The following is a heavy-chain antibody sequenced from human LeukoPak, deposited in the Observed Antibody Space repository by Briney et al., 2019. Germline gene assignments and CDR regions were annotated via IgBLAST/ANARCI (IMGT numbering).Heavy chain of an antibody. CDR3: AKVAGSYGSYYFYGMDV. D-gene: IGHD5-18*01. Sequence: TGGSLRLSCAPSGFNFDDYAMHWVRQAPGKGLEWVSGISWNSGSIGYADSVKGRFTISRDNAKNSLYLQMNGLRAEDTALYYCAKVAGSYGSYYFYGMDVWGQGTTVTVSS. CDR2: ISWNSGSI. CDR1: GFNFDDYA. V-gene: IGHV3-9*01. J-gene: IGHJ6*02.